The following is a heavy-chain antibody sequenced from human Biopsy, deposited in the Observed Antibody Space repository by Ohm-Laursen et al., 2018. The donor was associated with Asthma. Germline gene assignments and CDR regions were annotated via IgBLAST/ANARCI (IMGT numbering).Heavy chain of an antibody. V-gene: IGHV1-18*01. CDR1: GYTFNSAG. CDR2: ISVYNGNT. J-gene: IGHJ6*02. CDR3: ARAVDYSHYYGIDV. D-gene: IGHD3-10*01. Sequence: ASVNASRKTSGYTFNSAGITWVRQAPGQGLEWMGWISVYNGNTKVAQKLQDRVTMITDTSTSTAYKELRSLRSDDTAVYFCARAVDYSHYYGIDVWGQGTTVTVS.